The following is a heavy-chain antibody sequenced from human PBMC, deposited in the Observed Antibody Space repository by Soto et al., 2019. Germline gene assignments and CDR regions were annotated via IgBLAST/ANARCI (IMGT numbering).Heavy chain of an antibody. Sequence: EVQLVESGGGLVQPGGSLRLSCAASGFTFSIYWMHWVRQAPGKGLVWVSHINDDGSSTRYADSVKGRFTISRDNAINTLYLQMNSLRAEDTAVYYCATANLYGDNPAAGYCGQGTLVTVSS. CDR3: ATANLYGDNPAAGY. V-gene: IGHV3-74*01. D-gene: IGHD4-17*01. CDR1: GFTFSIYW. CDR2: INDDGSST. J-gene: IGHJ4*02.